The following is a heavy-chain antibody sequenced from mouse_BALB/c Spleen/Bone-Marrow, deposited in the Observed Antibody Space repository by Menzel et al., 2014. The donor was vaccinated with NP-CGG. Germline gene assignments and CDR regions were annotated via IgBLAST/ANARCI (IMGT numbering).Heavy chain of an antibody. CDR2: IYPYNGGT. CDR1: GYTFTDYN. D-gene: IGHD2-3*01. CDR3: ARIYDGYFLFDY. Sequence: DVKLVESGPELVKPGASVKISCKASGYTFTDYNMHWVKQSHGQSLEWIGYIYPYNGGTGYNQEFKSKATLTVDNSPSTAYMELRSLTSEDSAVYYCARIYDGYFLFDYWGQGTTLTVSS. J-gene: IGHJ2*01. V-gene: IGHV1S29*02.